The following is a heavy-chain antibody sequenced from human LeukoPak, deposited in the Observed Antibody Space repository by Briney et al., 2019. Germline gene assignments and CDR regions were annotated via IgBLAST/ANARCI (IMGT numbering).Heavy chain of an antibody. J-gene: IGHJ5*02. D-gene: IGHD2-2*01. CDR2: ISGSGGST. CDR3: AKVGDCTSCYSSWFDP. V-gene: IGHV3-23*01. Sequence: GGSLRLSCAASGFTFTSYYMHWVRQAPGKGLEWVSAISGSGGSTYYADSVKGRFTISRDNSKNTLYLQMNSLRAEDTAVYYCAKVGDCTSCYSSWFDPWGQGTLVTVSS. CDR1: GFTFTSYY.